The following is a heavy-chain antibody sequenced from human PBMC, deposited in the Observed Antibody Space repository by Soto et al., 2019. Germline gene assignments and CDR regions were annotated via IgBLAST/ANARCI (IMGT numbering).Heavy chain of an antibody. CDR1: GFPFIDAW. CDR2: IKSKNYGGTT. V-gene: IGHV3-15*01. J-gene: IGHJ4*02. CDR3: APGGYSGFDHNY. D-gene: IGHD5-12*01. Sequence: GGSLRLSCTPSGFPFIDAWMSWVRQAPGKGLEWIGRIKSKNYGGTTDYAAPVKGRFTISRDDSKNTLYLQMNSLKIEDTAVYYCAPGGYSGFDHNYWGQGTLVTVSS.